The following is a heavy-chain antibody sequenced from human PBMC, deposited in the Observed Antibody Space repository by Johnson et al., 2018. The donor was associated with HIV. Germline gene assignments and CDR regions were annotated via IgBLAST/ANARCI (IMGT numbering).Heavy chain of an antibody. V-gene: IGHV3-30*04. CDR3: ASLQTYYYDSSGYNDAFDI. Sequence: VQVVESGGGLVKPGRSLRLSCAASGFTFSSYAMHWVRQAPGKGLEWVAVISYDGSNKYYADSVKGRFTISRDNSKNTLYLQMNSLRAEDTAVYYCASLQTYYYDSSGYNDAFDIWGQGTMVTVSS. D-gene: IGHD3-22*01. CDR2: ISYDGSNK. J-gene: IGHJ3*02. CDR1: GFTFSSYA.